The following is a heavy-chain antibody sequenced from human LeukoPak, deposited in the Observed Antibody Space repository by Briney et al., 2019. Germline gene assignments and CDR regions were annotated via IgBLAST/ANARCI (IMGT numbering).Heavy chain of an antibody. D-gene: IGHD4-17*01. V-gene: IGHV3-23*01. CDR2: ISPSGGNT. CDR1: GFTFSAFA. CDR3: AQDWPSAVTTTPGF. J-gene: IGHJ3*01. Sequence: GGSLRLSCAASGFTFSAFAMNWVRQAPGKGLEWVSSISPSGGNTYYAGSVRGRFTLSRDNSKNTVYFQMNSLRAEDTAIYYCAQDWPSAVTTTPGFWGQGTMVIVSS.